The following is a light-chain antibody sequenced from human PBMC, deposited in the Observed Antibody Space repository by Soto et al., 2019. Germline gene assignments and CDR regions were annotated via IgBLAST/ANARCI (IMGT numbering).Light chain of an antibody. Sequence: EIVLTQSPATLSLSPGERATLSCRTSQTIRGLLNWYQQRPGQAPRLLIYDTSNRATDIPARFSGSGSGTDFILTISSLDPEDFGVYFCQQRHNSPITFGPGTRLDIK. CDR2: DTS. V-gene: IGKV3-11*01. CDR1: QTIRGL. J-gene: IGKJ5*01. CDR3: QQRHNSPIT.